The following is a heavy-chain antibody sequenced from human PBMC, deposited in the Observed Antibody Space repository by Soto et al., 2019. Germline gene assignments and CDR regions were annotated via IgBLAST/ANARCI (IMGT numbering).Heavy chain of an antibody. J-gene: IGHJ4*01. V-gene: IGHV3-48*03. Sequence: ETQLVDSGGGSVQPGGSLRLSCAASGFTFSSYEMNWVRQAPGKGLEWVSYISSSGGTIFYADSVKGRFTISRDNARNALSLQMNSLRAEDTAVYYCARGLRGELSPGGIDQFDHWGHGTLVTVPS. D-gene: IGHD3-10*01. CDR1: GFTFSSYE. CDR2: ISSSGGTI. CDR3: ARGLRGELSPGGIDQFDH.